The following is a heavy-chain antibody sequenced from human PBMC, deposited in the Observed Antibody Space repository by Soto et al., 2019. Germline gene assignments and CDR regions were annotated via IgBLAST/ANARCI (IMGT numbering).Heavy chain of an antibody. D-gene: IGHD3-10*01. CDR3: ARDYYGSGSYYIS. Sequence: QVQLQESGPGLVKPSQTLSLTCTVSGGSISSGGYYWSWIRQHPGKGLEWIGYIYYSGSTYYNPSLKSRXTIXXXTSKNQFSLKLSSVTAADTAVYYCARDYYGSGSYYISWGQGTLVTVSS. CDR2: IYYSGST. V-gene: IGHV4-31*03. J-gene: IGHJ5*02. CDR1: GGSISSGGYY.